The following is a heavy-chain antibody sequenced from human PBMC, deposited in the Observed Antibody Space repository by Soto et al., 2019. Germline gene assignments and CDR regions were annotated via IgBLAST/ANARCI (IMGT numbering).Heavy chain of an antibody. J-gene: IGHJ4*02. CDR3: ARDSPPQVFFYDSSGYSPTLDY. D-gene: IGHD3-22*01. V-gene: IGHV1-18*01. CDR2: ISAYNGNT. Sequence: GASVKVSCKASGYTFTSYGISWVRQAPGQRLEWVGWISAYNGNTQFAQKFQGRVTMTTDTSTSTAYMELRSLRSDDTAVYYCARDSPPQVFFYDSSGYSPTLDYWGQGTLVTVSS. CDR1: GYTFTSYG.